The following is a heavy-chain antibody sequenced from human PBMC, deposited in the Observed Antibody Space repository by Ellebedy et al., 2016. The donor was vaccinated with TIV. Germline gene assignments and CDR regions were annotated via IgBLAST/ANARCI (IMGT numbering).Heavy chain of an antibody. V-gene: IGHV3-30*03. CDR3: ARVARSGNNGG. J-gene: IGHJ4*02. CDR1: GFSFSGYG. CDR2: ISYDGSNK. D-gene: IGHD5-24*01. Sequence: GGSLRLSXAASGFSFSGYGMHWVRQAPGKGLEWLTVISYDGSNKYYADSVKGRFTVSRDNSKNTLYLQMNSLRADDTAVYYCARVARSGNNGGWGQGTLVTVSS.